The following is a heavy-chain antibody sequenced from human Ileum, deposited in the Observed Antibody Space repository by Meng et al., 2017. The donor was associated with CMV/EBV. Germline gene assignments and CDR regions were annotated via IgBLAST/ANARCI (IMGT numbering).Heavy chain of an antibody. CDR3: AREKSSCTSSTCYGVDS. D-gene: IGHD2-2*01. CDR2: IYSSGSP. CDR1: GASPGVSS. V-gene: IGHV4-4*07. J-gene: IGHJ4*02. Sequence: VTPSEPLSLTRPALGASPGVSSWCWIRQPAGKGLEWIGRIYSSGSPFYNPSLESRVTMSIDTSKNQFPLRLASVTAADTAVYYCAREKSSCTSSTCYGVDSWGQGTLVTVSS.